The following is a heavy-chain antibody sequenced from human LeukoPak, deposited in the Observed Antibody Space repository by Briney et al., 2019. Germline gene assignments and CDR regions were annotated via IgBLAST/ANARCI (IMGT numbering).Heavy chain of an antibody. D-gene: IGHD4-17*01. CDR1: GYTFTGYY. J-gene: IGHJ4*02. CDR2: ISYDGSNK. Sequence: SCKASGYTFTGYYMHWVRQAPGKGLEWVAVISYDGSNKYYADSVKGRFTISRDNSKNTLYLQMNSLRAEDTAVYYCYGPAVDYWAREPWSPSPQ. CDR3: YGPAVDY. V-gene: IGHV3-30*03.